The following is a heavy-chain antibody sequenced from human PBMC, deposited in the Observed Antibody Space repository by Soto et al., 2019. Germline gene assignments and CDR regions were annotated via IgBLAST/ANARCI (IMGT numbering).Heavy chain of an antibody. CDR2: INPNSGGT. V-gene: IGHV1-2*02. Sequence: QVQLVQSGAEVKKPGASVKVSCKASGYTFTGYYMHWVRQAPGQGLEWMGWINPNSGGTNYAQKFQGRVPMTRDTSISTAYMELSRLRSDDTAVYYCAREPPYTYYYDSRGPRGFDLWGRGTLVTVSS. CDR1: GYTFTGYY. J-gene: IGHJ2*01. D-gene: IGHD3-22*01. CDR3: AREPPYTYYYDSRGPRGFDL.